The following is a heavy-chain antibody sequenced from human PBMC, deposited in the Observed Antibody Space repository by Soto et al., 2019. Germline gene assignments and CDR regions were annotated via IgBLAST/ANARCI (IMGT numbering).Heavy chain of an antibody. D-gene: IGHD3-3*02. V-gene: IGHV3-53*01. Sequence: GGSLRLSSAASGITGSGNLMTCVRQAPGKGLEWVSVIYSAGSAYYADSVKGRFTISRDISKNTLHLQMNSLRVEDTAVYYCASRILVSDAFDIWGQGTVVTVSS. CDR1: GITGSGNL. CDR2: IYSAGSA. J-gene: IGHJ3*02. CDR3: ASRILVSDAFDI.